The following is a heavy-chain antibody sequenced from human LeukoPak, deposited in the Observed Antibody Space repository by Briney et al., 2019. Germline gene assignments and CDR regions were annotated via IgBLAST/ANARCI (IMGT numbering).Heavy chain of an antibody. V-gene: IGHV1-69*04. J-gene: IGHJ4*02. CDR1: GGTFSSYA. CDR2: IIPNLGIA. Sequence: GASVKVSCKASGGTFSSYAISWVRQAPGQGLEWMGRIIPNLGIANYAQKFQGRVTITADKSTSTAYMELSSLRSEDTAVYYCARDRGVRSTSCYADYWGQGTLVTVSS. D-gene: IGHD2-2*01. CDR3: ARDRGVRSTSCYADY.